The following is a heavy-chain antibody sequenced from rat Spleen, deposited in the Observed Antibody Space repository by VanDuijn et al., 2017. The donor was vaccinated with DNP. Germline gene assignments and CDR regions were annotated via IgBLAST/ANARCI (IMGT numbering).Heavy chain of an antibody. CDR1: GFTFSNYD. D-gene: IGHD1-1*01. Sequence: EVQLVESGGGLVQPGRSLKVSCAVSGFTFSNYDMAWVRQAPTKGLEWVASITNSGGSTYYPDSVKGRFTISRDNAKNTLYLQMNSLRSEDTATYYCARENYYSGDYWGQGVMVTVSS. CDR2: ITNSGGST. J-gene: IGHJ2*01. V-gene: IGHV5S13*01. CDR3: ARENYYSGDY.